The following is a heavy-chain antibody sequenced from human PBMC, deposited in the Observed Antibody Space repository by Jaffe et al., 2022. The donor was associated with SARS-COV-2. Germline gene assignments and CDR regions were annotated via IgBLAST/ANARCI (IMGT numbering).Heavy chain of an antibody. D-gene: IGHD3-10*01. CDR1: GFTFSSYW. CDR2: IKQDGSEK. Sequence: EVQLVESGGGLVQPGGSLRLSCAASGFTFSSYWMSWVRQAPGKGLEWVANIKQDGSEKYYVDSVKGRFTISRDNAKNSLYLQMNSLRAEDTAVYYCARSSGAESPYGSGSGPLPYWGQGTLVTVSS. CDR3: ARSSGAESPYGSGSGPLPY. J-gene: IGHJ4*02. V-gene: IGHV3-7*01.